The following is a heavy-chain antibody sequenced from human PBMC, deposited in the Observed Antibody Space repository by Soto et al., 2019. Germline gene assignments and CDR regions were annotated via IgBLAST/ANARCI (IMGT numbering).Heavy chain of an antibody. D-gene: IGHD2-2*01. V-gene: IGHV4-34*01. J-gene: IGHJ4*02. Sequence: KPSDTLSLTCAVYGGSFSGYYWSWIRQPPGKGLEWIGEINHSGSTNYNPSLKSRVTISVDTSKNQFSLKLSSVTAADTAVYYCARGSPIPAATFDYWGQGTLVTVSS. CDR3: ARGSPIPAATFDY. CDR1: GGSFSGYY. CDR2: INHSGST.